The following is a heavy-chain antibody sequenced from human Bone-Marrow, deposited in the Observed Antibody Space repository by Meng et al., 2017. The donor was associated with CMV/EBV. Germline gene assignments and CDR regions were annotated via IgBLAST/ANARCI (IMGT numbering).Heavy chain of an antibody. J-gene: IGHJ4*02. D-gene: IGHD3-3*01. V-gene: IGHV3-13*03. Sequence: GESLKISCAACGFTFSSYDMHWVRQATGKGLEWVSAIGTAGDTYYPGSVKGQFTISRENAKNSLYLQMNSLRAGDTAVYYCARSNYDFWSGHPYSDYWGQGTLVTVSS. CDR3: ARSNYDFWSGHPYSDY. CDR1: GFTFSSYD. CDR2: IGTAGDT.